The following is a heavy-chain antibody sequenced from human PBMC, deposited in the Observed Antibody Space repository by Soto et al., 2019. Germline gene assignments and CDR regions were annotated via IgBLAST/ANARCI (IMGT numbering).Heavy chain of an antibody. CDR3: ARDSPRYYDSSGYYQDWFDP. J-gene: IGHJ5*02. CDR1: GGTFSSYA. CDR2: IIPIFGTA. Sequence: SVKVSCKASGGTFSSYAISWVRQAPGQGLEWMGGIIPIFGTANYAQKFQGRVTITADESTSTAYMELSSLRSEDTAVYYCARDSPRYYDSSGYYQDWFDPWGQGTLLTV. V-gene: IGHV1-69*13. D-gene: IGHD3-22*01.